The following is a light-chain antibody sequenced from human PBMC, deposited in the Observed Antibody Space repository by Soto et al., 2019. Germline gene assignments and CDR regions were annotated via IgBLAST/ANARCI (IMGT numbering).Light chain of an antibody. CDR3: QQSYFSPYT. Sequence: DSQMTQTPSSLSASLGDSVTITCRSSQTIGSYLHWYQQRPGQAPRLLIHSASTLQSGVPSRFRGSGSGTIFTLSISDLQPEDSDTYYCQQSYFSPYTFGQGTRLDIK. CDR1: QTIGSY. J-gene: IGKJ2*01. CDR2: SAS. V-gene: IGKV1-39*01.